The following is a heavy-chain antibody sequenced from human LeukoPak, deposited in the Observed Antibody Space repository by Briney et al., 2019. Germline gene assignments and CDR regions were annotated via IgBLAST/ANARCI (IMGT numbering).Heavy chain of an antibody. D-gene: IGHD1-1*01. CDR1: GGSFSGYY. CDR3: ARETTGGLVRFYYYYGMDV. CDR2: INHSGST. Sequence: SETLSLTCAVYGGSFSGYYWSWIRQPPGKGLEWIGEINHSGSTNYNPSLESRVTISVDTSKNQFSLKLSSVTAADTAVYYCARETTGGLVRFYYYYGMDVWGQGTTVTVSS. J-gene: IGHJ6*02. V-gene: IGHV4-34*01.